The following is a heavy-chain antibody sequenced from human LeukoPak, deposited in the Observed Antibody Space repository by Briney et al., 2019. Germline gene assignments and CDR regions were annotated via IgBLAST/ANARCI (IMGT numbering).Heavy chain of an antibody. CDR2: ISAYNGYT. V-gene: IGHV1-18*01. CDR3: ARPDYGDSHSDF. J-gene: IGHJ4*02. Sequence: ASVTVSFKASGYTFSSYGISWVRQAPGQGLEWMGWISAYNGYTNYAQKFQGRVTMTTDTSTSTAYMELRSLRSDDTAVYYCARPDYGDSHSDFWGQGTLVTVSS. D-gene: IGHD4-17*01. CDR1: GYTFSSYG.